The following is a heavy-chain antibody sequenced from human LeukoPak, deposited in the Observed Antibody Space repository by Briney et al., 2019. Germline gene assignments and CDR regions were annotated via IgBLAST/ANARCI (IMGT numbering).Heavy chain of an antibody. CDR2: IYYSGST. J-gene: IGHJ5*02. Sequence: SETLSLTCTVSGGSISSSSYYWGWIRQPPGKGLEWIGSIYYSGSTYYNPSLKSRVTISVDTSKNQFSLKLSSVTAADTAVYYCARQTVHNYDFWSGYLVPWGQGTLVTVSS. CDR3: ARQTVHNYDFWSGYLVP. V-gene: IGHV4-39*01. D-gene: IGHD3-3*01. CDR1: GGSISSSSYY.